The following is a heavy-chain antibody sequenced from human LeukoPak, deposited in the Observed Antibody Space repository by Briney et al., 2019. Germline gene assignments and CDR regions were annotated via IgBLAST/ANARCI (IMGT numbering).Heavy chain of an antibody. CDR2: ISASGANT. D-gene: IGHD6-19*01. Sequence: GGSLRLSCAASGFTFNSYDMTWVRQAPGKGLEWVSGISASGANTFYADSVKGRFTISRDNSKNRLFLQINSLRGEDTAIYYCAKDATRSSGSYYFDYWGEANLVTVSS. CDR1: GFTFNSYD. V-gene: IGHV3-23*01. CDR3: AKDATRSSGSYYFDY. J-gene: IGHJ4*02.